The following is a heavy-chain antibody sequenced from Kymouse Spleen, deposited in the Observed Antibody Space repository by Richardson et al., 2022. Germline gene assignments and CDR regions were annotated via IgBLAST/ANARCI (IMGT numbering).Heavy chain of an antibody. CDR2: IYYSGST. J-gene: IGHJ5*02. V-gene: IGHV4-31*03. Sequence: QVQLQESGPGLVKPSQTLSLTCTVSGGSISSGGYYWSWIRQHPGKGLEWIGYIYYSGSTYYNPSLKSRVTISVDTSKNQFSLKLSSVTAADTAVYYCARGETHYGSGSYYNGGWFDPWGQGTLVTVSS. CDR3: ARGETHYGSGSYYNGGWFDP. CDR1: GGSISSGGYY. D-gene: IGHD3-10*01.